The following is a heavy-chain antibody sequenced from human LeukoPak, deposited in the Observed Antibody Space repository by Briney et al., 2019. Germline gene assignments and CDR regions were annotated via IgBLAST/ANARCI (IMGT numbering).Heavy chain of an antibody. V-gene: IGHV4-59*01. CDR2: IYYSGST. CDR1: GGSISSYY. D-gene: IGHD3-22*01. Sequence: SETLSLTCTVSGGSISSYYWSWIRQPPGEGLEWIGYIYYSGSTNYNPSLKSRVTISVDTSKNQFSLKLSSVTAADTAVYYCAATYYYDSSGVDYWGQGTLVTVSS. J-gene: IGHJ4*02. CDR3: AATYYYDSSGVDY.